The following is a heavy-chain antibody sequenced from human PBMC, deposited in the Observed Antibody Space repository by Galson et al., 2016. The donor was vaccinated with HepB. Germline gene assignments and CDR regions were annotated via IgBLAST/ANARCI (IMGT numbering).Heavy chain of an antibody. V-gene: IGHV3-23*01. J-gene: IGHJ4*02. CDR3: ARDQNWQLKFE. D-gene: IGHD1-1*01. CDR1: GFTFSNYA. CDR2: ISGGGAST. Sequence: SLRLSCAASGFTFSNYAMNWVRQAPGKGLEWVSAISGGGASTYYADSVKGRFTISRDNAKNTLYLQLNSLRAEDTAVYYCARDQNWQLKFEGGQGTLVTVSP.